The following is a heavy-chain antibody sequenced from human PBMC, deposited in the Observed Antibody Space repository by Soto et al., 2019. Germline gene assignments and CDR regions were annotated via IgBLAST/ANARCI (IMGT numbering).Heavy chain of an antibody. Sequence: ASVKVSCKASGYTFTSYGISWVRQAPGQGLEWMGWISAYNGNTNYAQKLQGRVTMDTDTSTSTAYMELRSLRSDDTAVYYCARERILFQDIVVAHRPFDIWGQGTMVTVSS. V-gene: IGHV1-18*04. D-gene: IGHD2-2*01. J-gene: IGHJ3*02. CDR1: GYTFTSYG. CDR3: ARERILFQDIVVAHRPFDI. CDR2: ISAYNGNT.